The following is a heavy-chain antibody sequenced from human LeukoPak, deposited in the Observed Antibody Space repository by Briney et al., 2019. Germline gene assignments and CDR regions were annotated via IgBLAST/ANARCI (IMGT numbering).Heavy chain of an antibody. CDR2: ISSSGGST. Sequence: PGGSLTLSCAASGFTLSRYAMSWVRQAPGKGLEWVSAISSSGGSTYYADSVRGRFTISRDNSNYTLYLQMNSLRAEDTAVYNCATTTTGPHWGQGTLVTVSS. J-gene: IGHJ4*02. CDR1: GFTLSRYA. CDR3: ATTTTGPH. D-gene: IGHD1-1*01. V-gene: IGHV3-23*01.